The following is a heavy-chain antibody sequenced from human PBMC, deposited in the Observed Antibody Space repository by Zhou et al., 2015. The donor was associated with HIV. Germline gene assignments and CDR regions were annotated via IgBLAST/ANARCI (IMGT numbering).Heavy chain of an antibody. Sequence: QVQLVQSGAEVKKPGSSVKVSCKASGGTFSSYAINWVRQAPGQGLEWMGGIIPIFGTANYGQRFQGRVRITADRFTSTAYMELSSLRSEDTAVYYCARDHERYCSSTSCYRATYYYYGMDVWGQGTTVTVSS. J-gene: IGHJ6*02. V-gene: IGHV1-69*06. CDR3: ARDHERYCSSTSCYRATYYYYGMDV. D-gene: IGHD2-2*02. CDR1: GGTFSSYA. CDR2: IIPIFGTA.